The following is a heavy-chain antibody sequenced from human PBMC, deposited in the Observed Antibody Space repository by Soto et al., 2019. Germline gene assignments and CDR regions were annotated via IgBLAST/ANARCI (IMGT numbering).Heavy chain of an antibody. J-gene: IGHJ6*02. D-gene: IGHD6-13*01. V-gene: IGHV1-8*01. CDR3: ARRQISPPTRGAASARGGMDV. CDR2: VNPDTGDT. CDR1: GYTFVAFD. Sequence: QVQLVQSGAEVKKPGASVKVSCKASGYTFVAFDIAWVRQASGQGLEWVGWVNPDTGDTAYKREFQGRLSMTRDTSINTVYMELSSLRAEDTAVYYCARRQISPPTRGAASARGGMDVWGQGTTVTVSS.